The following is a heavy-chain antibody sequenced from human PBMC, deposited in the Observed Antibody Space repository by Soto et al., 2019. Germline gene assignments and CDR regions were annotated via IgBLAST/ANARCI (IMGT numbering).Heavy chain of an antibody. CDR1: GGSISSGGYY. D-gene: IGHD6-13*01. CDR2: IYYSGST. V-gene: IGHV4-31*03. CDR3: ARGVSQLGPYYYYMDV. Sequence: TLSLTCTVSGGSISSGGYYWSWIRQHPGKGLEWIGYIYYSGSTYYNPSLKSRVTISVDTSKNQFSLKLSSVTAADTAVYYCARGVSQLGPYYYYMDVWGKGTTVTVSS. J-gene: IGHJ6*03.